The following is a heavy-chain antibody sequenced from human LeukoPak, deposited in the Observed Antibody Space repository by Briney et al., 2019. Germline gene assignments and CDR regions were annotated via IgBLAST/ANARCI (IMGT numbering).Heavy chain of an antibody. Sequence: PGGSLRLSCAASGFTFSSYAMSWVRQAPGKGLEWVSAISGSGGSTYYADSVKGRFTISRDNSKNTLYLQMNSLRAEDTAVYYCARDRAVTSTKIYGMDVWGQGTTVTVSS. D-gene: IGHD4-4*01. J-gene: IGHJ6*02. CDR2: ISGSGGST. CDR1: GFTFSSYA. CDR3: ARDRAVTSTKIYGMDV. V-gene: IGHV3-23*01.